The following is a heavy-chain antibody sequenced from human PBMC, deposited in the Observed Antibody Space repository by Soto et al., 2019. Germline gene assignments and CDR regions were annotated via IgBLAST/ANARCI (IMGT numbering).Heavy chain of an antibody. D-gene: IGHD3-22*01. CDR2: IIPIFGTA. V-gene: IGHV1-69*13. Sequence: SVKVSCKASGGTFSSYAISWVRQAPGQGLEWMGGIIPIFGTANYAQKFQGRVTITADESTSTAYMELSSLRSEDTAVYYCARAPQRKTYYYDSSGYTFDYWGQGTLVTVSS. J-gene: IGHJ4*02. CDR3: ARAPQRKTYYYDSSGYTFDY. CDR1: GGTFSSYA.